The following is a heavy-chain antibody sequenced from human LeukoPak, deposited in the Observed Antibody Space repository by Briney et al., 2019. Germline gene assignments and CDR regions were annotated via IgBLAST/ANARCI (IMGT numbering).Heavy chain of an antibody. CDR2: IYYSGST. D-gene: IGHD2-2*01. CDR3: ARSYCSSTSCSPYYYYYMDV. CDR1: GDSISSYY. Sequence: PSEALSHTCTVSGDSISSYYWSWIRQPPGKGLEWIGHIYYSGSTYYNPSLKSRVTISVDTSKNQFSLKLSSVTAADTAVYYCARSYCSSTSCSPYYYYYMDVWGKGTTVTVSS. J-gene: IGHJ6*03. V-gene: IGHV4-59*12.